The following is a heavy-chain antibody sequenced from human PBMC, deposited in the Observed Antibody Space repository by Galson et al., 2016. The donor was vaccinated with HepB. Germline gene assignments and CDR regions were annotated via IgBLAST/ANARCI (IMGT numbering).Heavy chain of an antibody. V-gene: IGHV3-21*01. CDR1: GFTFSSYS. D-gene: IGHD2-21*02. CDR2: ISHSTTYT. CDR3: AREKANCGGDCYPDY. Sequence: SLRLSCAASGFTFSSYSMNWVRQAPGKGLEWVSYISHSTTYTYYADSVKGRFTISRDNAKNSLYLQMNSLRVEDTAVYYCAREKANCGGDCYPDYWGRGTLVTVSS. J-gene: IGHJ4*02.